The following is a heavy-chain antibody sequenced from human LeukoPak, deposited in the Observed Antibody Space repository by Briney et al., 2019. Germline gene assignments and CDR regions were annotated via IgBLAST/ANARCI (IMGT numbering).Heavy chain of an antibody. V-gene: IGHV4-30-4*08. CDR3: ARLWCSGGSCYSVAFDAFDI. CDR1: GGSISSGDYY. D-gene: IGHD2-15*01. J-gene: IGHJ3*02. CDR2: IYYSGST. Sequence: SQTLSLTCTVSGGSISSGDYYWSWIRQPPGKGLEWIGYIYYSGSTYYNPSLKSRVTISVDTSKNQFSLKLSSVTAADTAVYYCARLWCSGGSCYSVAFDAFDIWGQGTMVTVSS.